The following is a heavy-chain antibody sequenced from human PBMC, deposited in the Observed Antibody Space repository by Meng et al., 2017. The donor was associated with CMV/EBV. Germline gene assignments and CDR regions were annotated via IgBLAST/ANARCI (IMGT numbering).Heavy chain of an antibody. CDR2: IWYDGSNK. D-gene: IGHD3-22*01. J-gene: IGHJ1*01. CDR3: ARDSGAYYDSSGFYF. CDR1: GFTFSSYG. V-gene: IGHV3-33*01. Sequence: GESLKISCAASGFTFSSYGMHWVRQAPGKGLEWVAVIWYDGSNKYYADSVKGRFTISRDNARKSLFLQMNSLRADDTAVYYCARDSGAYYDSSGFYFGGQGTLVTVSS.